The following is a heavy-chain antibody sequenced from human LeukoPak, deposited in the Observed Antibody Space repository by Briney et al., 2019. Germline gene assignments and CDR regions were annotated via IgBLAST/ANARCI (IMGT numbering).Heavy chain of an antibody. CDR1: GYSISSGYY. D-gene: IGHD5-18*01. CDR3: ARIRGYSFGTYLDY. Sequence: SETLSLTCTVSGYSISSGYYWGWIRQPPGKGLEWIGSIYHSGSTYYNPSLKSRVTMSVDTSKNQFSLKLSSVTAADTAMYYCARIRGYSFGTYLDYWGQGTLVTVSS. J-gene: IGHJ4*02. V-gene: IGHV4-38-2*02. CDR2: IYHSGST.